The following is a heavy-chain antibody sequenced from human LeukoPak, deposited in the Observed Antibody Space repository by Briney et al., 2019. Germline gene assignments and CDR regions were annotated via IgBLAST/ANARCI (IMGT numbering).Heavy chain of an antibody. CDR3: ARGNILTGDTYYYGMDV. D-gene: IGHD7-27*01. Sequence: SETLSLTCAVYGGSFSGHYWSWIRQPPGEGLEWIGEINHSGSTNYNPSLKSRDTISVDTSKNQFSLKLSSVTAADTAVYYCARGNILTGDTYYYGMDVWGQGTTVTVSS. J-gene: IGHJ6*02. CDR2: INHSGST. CDR1: GGSFSGHY. V-gene: IGHV4-34*01.